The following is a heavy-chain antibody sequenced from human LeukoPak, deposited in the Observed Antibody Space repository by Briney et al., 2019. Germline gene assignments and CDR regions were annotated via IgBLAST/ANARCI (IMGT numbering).Heavy chain of an antibody. CDR1: GFTFSSYA. CDR3: ARAANRLVYFDY. J-gene: IGHJ4*02. D-gene: IGHD3-22*01. V-gene: IGHV3-48*04. Sequence: PGGSLRLSCAASGFTFSSYAMSWVRQAPGKGLEWVSYISSSGSTIYYADSVKGGFTISRDNAKNSLYLQMNSLRAEDTAVYYSARAANRLVYFDYWGQGTLVTVSS. CDR2: ISSSGSTI.